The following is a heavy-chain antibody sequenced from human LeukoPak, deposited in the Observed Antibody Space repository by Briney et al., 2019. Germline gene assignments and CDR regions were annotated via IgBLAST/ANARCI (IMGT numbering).Heavy chain of an antibody. CDR2: IYPGDSET. CDR3: ARTLHVAVAGTEDSYYYMDV. V-gene: IGHV5-51*01. D-gene: IGHD6-19*01. CDR1: GYTFTNYW. Sequence: GESLQISCKGSGYTFTNYWIGWVRQMPGKGLEWMGIIYPGDSETRYSPSFQGQVTISADKSISTAYLQWSSLKASDTAMYYCARTLHVAVAGTEDSYYYMDVWGKGTTVTISS. J-gene: IGHJ6*03.